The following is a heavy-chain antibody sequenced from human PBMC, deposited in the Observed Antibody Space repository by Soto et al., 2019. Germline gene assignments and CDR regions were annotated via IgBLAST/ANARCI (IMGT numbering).Heavy chain of an antibody. D-gene: IGHD2-15*01. V-gene: IGHV1-2*06. CDR3: ARVWGYCSGGSCAYNWFDP. CDR1: GYSFTDYH. Sequence: ASVKVSCKAPGYSFTDYHIHWVRQAPGQGLEWLGRINPKSGGTSTAQKFQGRVTMTTDTSTSTAYMELRSLRSDDTAVYYCARVWGYCSGGSCAYNWFDPWGQGTLVTVSS. CDR2: INPKSGGT. J-gene: IGHJ5*02.